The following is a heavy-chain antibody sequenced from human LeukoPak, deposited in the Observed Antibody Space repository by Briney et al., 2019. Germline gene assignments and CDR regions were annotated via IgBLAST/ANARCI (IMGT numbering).Heavy chain of an antibody. D-gene: IGHD3-16*02. Sequence: GASVKVSCKASGYTFTSYGISWVRQAPGQGLEWMGWISAYNGNTNYAQKLQGRVTMTTDTSTSTAYMELSSLRSEDTAVYYCARGPMYYDYIWGSYRPTYDAFDIWGQGTMVTVSS. V-gene: IGHV1-18*01. CDR2: ISAYNGNT. CDR1: GYTFTSYG. J-gene: IGHJ3*02. CDR3: ARGPMYYDYIWGSYRPTYDAFDI.